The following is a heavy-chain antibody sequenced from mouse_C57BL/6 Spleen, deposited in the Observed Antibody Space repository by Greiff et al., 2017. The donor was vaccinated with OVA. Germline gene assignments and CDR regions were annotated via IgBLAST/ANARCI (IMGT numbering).Heavy chain of an antibody. V-gene: IGHV1-82*01. Sequence: QVQLPQSGPELVKPGASVKISCKASGYAFSSSWMNWVKQRPGKGLEWIGRIYPGDGDTNYNGKFKGKATLTADKSSSTAYMQLSSLTSEDSAVYFCARDELRNGDYWGQGTTLTVSS. CDR3: ARDELRNGDY. CDR1: GYAFSSSW. CDR2: IYPGDGDT. D-gene: IGHD1-1*01. J-gene: IGHJ2*01.